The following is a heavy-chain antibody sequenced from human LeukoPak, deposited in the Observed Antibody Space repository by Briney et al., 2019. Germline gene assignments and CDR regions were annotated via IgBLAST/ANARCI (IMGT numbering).Heavy chain of an antibody. D-gene: IGHD2-21*02. CDR3: ARDRPYCGGDCYSGVDY. CDR1: GGSISSGGYY. V-gene: IGHV4-31*03. J-gene: IGHJ4*02. Sequence: SETLSLTCTVSGGSISSGGYYWSWIRQHPGKGLGWIGYIYHSGSTYYNPSLKSRVTISVDTSKNQFSLKLSSVTAADTAVYYCARDRPYCGGDCYSGVDYWGQGTLVTVSS. CDR2: IYHSGST.